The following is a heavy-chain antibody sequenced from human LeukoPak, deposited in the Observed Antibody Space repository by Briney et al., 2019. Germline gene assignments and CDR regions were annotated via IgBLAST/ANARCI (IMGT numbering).Heavy chain of an antibody. CDR1: RFTFSSYA. CDR3: ARSLTMVRAYDY. CDR2: ISYDGSNK. Sequence: PGRSLRLSCAASRFTFSSYAMHWVRQAPGKGLEWVAVISYDGSNKYYADSVKGRFTISRDNSKNTVYLQMNSLRTEDTAVYYCARSLTMVRAYDYWGQGTLVTVSS. D-gene: IGHD3-10*01. V-gene: IGHV3-30*04. J-gene: IGHJ4*02.